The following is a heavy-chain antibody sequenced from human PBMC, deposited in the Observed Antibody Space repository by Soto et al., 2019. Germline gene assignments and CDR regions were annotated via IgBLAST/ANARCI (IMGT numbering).Heavy chain of an antibody. V-gene: IGHV1-18*01. CDR2: ISANTGNT. Sequence: ASVKVSCKASGYTFISYGISWVRQAPGQGLEWMGWISANTGNTNYAQKFQGRVTMTTDTSTSTAYMELRSLRSEDTAVYYCARSVVVTAIVYQYLGMDAWGQGTTVTVSS. D-gene: IGHD2-21*02. CDR1: GYTFISYG. J-gene: IGHJ6*02. CDR3: ARSVVVTAIVYQYLGMDA.